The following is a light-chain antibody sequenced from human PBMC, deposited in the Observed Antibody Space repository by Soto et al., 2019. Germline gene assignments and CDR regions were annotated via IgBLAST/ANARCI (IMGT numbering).Light chain of an antibody. Sequence: EIVLTQSPGTLSLSPGDTATLSCRASQTISSYFLAWYQQKPGQAPRLLIYTVSTRATGIPDRFSGSGSGTNFTLTISRLEPDDFAVYHCQQCGISPWTFGQGTKVEIK. J-gene: IGKJ1*01. CDR1: QTISSYF. CDR3: QQCGISPWT. V-gene: IGKV3-20*01. CDR2: TVS.